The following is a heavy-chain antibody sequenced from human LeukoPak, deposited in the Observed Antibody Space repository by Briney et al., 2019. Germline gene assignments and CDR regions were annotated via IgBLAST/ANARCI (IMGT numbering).Heavy chain of an antibody. CDR1: GYAFTSYD. J-gene: IGHJ4*02. CDR2: MNPNSGNT. V-gene: IGHV1-8*01. D-gene: IGHD7-27*01. Sequence: ASVKVSCKASGYAFTSYDINWVRQATGQGLEWMGWMNPNSGNTGYAQRFQGRVTMTRNTSISTAYMELSSLRSEDTAVYYCASPGDHNLAFDYWGQGTLVTVSS. CDR3: ASPGDHNLAFDY.